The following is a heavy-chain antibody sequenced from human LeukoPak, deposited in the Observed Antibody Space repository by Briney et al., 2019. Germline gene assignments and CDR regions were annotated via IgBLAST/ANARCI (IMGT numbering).Heavy chain of an antibody. CDR3: TTDLSGRWLQLIDY. J-gene: IGHJ4*02. V-gene: IGHV3-15*01. CDR1: GFTFSNAW. Sequence: AGGSLRLSCAASGFTFSNAWMSWVRQAPGKGLEWVGRIKSKTDGGTTDYAAPVKGRFTISRDDSKNTLYLQMNSLKTEDTAVYYCTTDLSGRWLQLIDYWGQGTLVTVSS. D-gene: IGHD5-24*01. CDR2: IKSKTDGGTT.